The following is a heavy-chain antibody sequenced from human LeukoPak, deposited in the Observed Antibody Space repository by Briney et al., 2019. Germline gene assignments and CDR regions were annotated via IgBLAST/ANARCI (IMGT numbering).Heavy chain of an antibody. V-gene: IGHV4-59*01. Sequence: SETLSLTCTVSGGSISSYYWSWIRQPPGKGLEWIGYIYYSGSTNYNPSLKSRVTISVDTSKNQFSLKLSSVTAADTAVYYCARDLETGTTSRRFDYWGQGTLVTVSS. J-gene: IGHJ4*02. CDR2: IYYSGST. CDR3: ARDLETGTTSRRFDY. D-gene: IGHD1-7*01. CDR1: GGSISSYY.